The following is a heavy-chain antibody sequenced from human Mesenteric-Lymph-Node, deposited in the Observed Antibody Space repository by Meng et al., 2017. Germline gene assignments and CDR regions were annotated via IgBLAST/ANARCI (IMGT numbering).Heavy chain of an antibody. Sequence: GGSLRLSCAASGFTFDDYAMHWVRQAPGKGLEWVSLISWDGGSTYYADSVKGGFTISSDNSKTSLYLQMNRLRAEDTALYYCAKAFGGWGSSSWSDYFDYWGQGTRVTVSS. V-gene: IGHV3-43D*03. D-gene: IGHD6-13*01. CDR2: ISWDGGST. CDR3: AKAFGGWGSSSWSDYFDY. J-gene: IGHJ4*02. CDR1: GFTFDDYA.